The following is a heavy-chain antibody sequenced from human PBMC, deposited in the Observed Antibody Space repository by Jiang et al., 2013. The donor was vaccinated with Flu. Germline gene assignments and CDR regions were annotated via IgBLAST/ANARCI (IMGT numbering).Heavy chain of an antibody. Sequence: VQLLESGGGVVQPGGSLRLSCAASGFAFSTYTLHWVRQAPGKGLEWVAVVSDDGSSKEYPDSVKGRFTISRDNSKNTIYLQMNSLGVEDTAVYYCTRSNNVVVPVALRGVYYYYGMDVWGQGTTVTVSS. CDR2: VSDDGSSK. CDR1: GFAFSTYT. V-gene: IGHV3-30*04. CDR3: TRSNNVVVPVALRGVYYYYGMDV. J-gene: IGHJ6*02. D-gene: IGHD2-2*01.